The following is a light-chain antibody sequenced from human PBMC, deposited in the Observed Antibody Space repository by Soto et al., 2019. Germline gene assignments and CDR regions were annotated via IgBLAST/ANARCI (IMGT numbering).Light chain of an antibody. Sequence: EIVMTQSPATLSVSPGERATLSCRASQSVSSNLAWYQQKPGQAPRLLIYGASTRATGIPARFSGSGSGTEFTLTISSLQSEDFAVYYCQQYNNWPRLFGQGPKVELK. J-gene: IGKJ1*01. CDR2: GAS. CDR3: QQYNNWPRL. V-gene: IGKV3-15*01. CDR1: QSVSSN.